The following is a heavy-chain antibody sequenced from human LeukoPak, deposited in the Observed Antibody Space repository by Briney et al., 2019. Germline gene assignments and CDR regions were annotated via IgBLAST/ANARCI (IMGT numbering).Heavy chain of an antibody. Sequence: AASVKVSCKASGYTFTGYYMHWVRQAPGQGLEWMGWINPNSGGTNFAQKFQGWVTMTRDTSISTAYMELSRLRSDDTAVYYCARISYYDTSGYPGDDYWGQGTLVTVSS. CDR1: GYTFTGYY. CDR2: INPNSGGT. V-gene: IGHV1-2*04. CDR3: ARISYYDTSGYPGDDY. D-gene: IGHD3-22*01. J-gene: IGHJ4*02.